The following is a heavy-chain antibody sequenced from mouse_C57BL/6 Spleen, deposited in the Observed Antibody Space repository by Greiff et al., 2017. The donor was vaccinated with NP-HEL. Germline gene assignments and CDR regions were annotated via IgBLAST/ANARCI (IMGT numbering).Heavy chain of an antibody. D-gene: IGHD1-1*01. J-gene: IGHJ4*01. V-gene: IGHV1-55*01. CDR3: ARGGVYYGSSYDAMDY. Sequence: QVQLQQPGAELVKPGASVKMSCKASGYTFTSYWITWVKQRPGQGLEWIGDIYPGSGSTNYNEKFKSKATLTVDTSSSTAYMQLSSRTSEDSAVYYCARGGVYYGSSYDAMDYWGQGTSVTVSS. CDR2: IYPGSGST. CDR1: GYTFTSYW.